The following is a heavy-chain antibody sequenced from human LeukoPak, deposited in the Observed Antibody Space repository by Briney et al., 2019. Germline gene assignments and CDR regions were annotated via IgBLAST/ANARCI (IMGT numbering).Heavy chain of an antibody. CDR2: INHSGST. CDR3: AGGPVWSDYGDYHCDH. D-gene: IGHD4-17*01. J-gene: IGHJ4*02. Sequence: PSETLSLTCAVYGGSFSGYYWSWIRQPPGKGLEWIGEINHSGSTNYNPPLKSRVTISVDTSKNQFSLKLSSVTAADTAVYYCAGGPVWSDYGDYHCDHWGQGTLVTVSS. V-gene: IGHV4-34*01. CDR1: GGSFSGYY.